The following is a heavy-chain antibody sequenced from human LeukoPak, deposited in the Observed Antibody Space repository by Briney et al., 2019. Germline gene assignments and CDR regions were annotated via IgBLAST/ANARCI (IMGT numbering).Heavy chain of an antibody. CDR2: IYPSGNT. CDR1: RGSTSTYY. Sequence: SETLSLTCTVSRGSTSTYYWSWIRQPAGKGLEWIGRIYPSGNTNFNPSLMSRVTMSIDTSKNQFSLKVSSVTAADTAVYYCARVRGSSWNTGYYYHYMDVWGKGTTVTISS. D-gene: IGHD6-13*01. J-gene: IGHJ6*03. V-gene: IGHV4-4*07. CDR3: ARVRGSSWNTGYYYHYMDV.